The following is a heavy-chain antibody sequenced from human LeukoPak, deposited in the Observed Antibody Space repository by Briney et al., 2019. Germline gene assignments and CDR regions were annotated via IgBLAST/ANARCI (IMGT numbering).Heavy chain of an antibody. J-gene: IGHJ3*02. CDR1: GYTFTGYY. V-gene: IGHV1-18*04. CDR3: AREDCSGGSCYSLSLTPVFHVFDI. Sequence: ASVKVSCKASGYTFTGYYMHWVRQAPGQGLEWMGWISAYNGNTNYAPKLQGRVTMTTDTSMSTAYMELRSLRSDDTAVYYCAREDCSGGSCYSLSLTPVFHVFDIWGQGTMVTVSS. CDR2: ISAYNGNT. D-gene: IGHD2-15*01.